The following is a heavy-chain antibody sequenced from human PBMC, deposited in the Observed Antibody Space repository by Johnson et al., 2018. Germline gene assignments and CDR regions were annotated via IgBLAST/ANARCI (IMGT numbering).Heavy chain of an antibody. D-gene: IGHD1-26*01. J-gene: IGHJ3*02. CDR1: EFIFSRFA. CDR2: ISYDGRDE. Sequence: QVQLVQSGGGVVQPGRSLRLSCAASEFIFSRFAMHWVRQAPGQGLEWVAVISYDGRDEYYADSVKGRFTNSRDDSKNILYLQMSSLRIEDTAVYYCAKTTGGSTRGGAVDMWGKGKMVTVSS. CDR3: AKTTGGSTRGGAVDM. V-gene: IGHV3-30*18.